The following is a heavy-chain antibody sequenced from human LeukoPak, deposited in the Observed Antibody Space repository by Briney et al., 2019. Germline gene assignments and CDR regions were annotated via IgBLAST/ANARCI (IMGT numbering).Heavy chain of an antibody. CDR2: IYYTGSGRT. Sequence: SETLSLTCSVSGDSISSYYWSWIRQPPGKGLEWIGYIYYTGSGRTNYNPSLKSRVTISADTSKTQVSLKLSSVTAADTAVYYCARGRGGTLVRGTTYYYYYGMDVWGQGITVTVSS. CDR1: GDSISSYY. D-gene: IGHD3-10*01. V-gene: IGHV4-59*01. CDR3: ARGRGGTLVRGTTYYYYYGMDV. J-gene: IGHJ6*02.